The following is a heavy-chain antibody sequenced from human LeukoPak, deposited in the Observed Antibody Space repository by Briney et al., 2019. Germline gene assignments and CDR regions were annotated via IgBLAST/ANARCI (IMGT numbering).Heavy chain of an antibody. D-gene: IGHD3-22*01. CDR3: ARDRGYYDSSVPFDY. CDR2: ISGSGGST. CDR1: GFTFSSYA. V-gene: IGHV3-23*01. Sequence: GGSLRLSCAASGFTFSSYAMSWVRQAPGKGLEWVSAISGSGGSTYYADSVKGRFTISRDNSKNTLYLQMNSLRAEDTAVYYCARDRGYYDSSVPFDYWGQGTLVTVSS. J-gene: IGHJ4*02.